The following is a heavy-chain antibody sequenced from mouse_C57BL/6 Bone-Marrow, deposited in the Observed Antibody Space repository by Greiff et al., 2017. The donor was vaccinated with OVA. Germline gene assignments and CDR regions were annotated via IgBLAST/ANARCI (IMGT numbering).Heavy chain of an antibody. D-gene: IGHD1-1*01. Sequence: DVQLVESGGGLVKPGGSLKLSCAASGFTFSSYAMSWVRQTPEKRLEWVATISDGGSYTYYPDNVKGRFTISRDNAKNNLYLQMSHLKSEDTAMYYCARGYYGSSYEFAYWGQGTLVTVSA. CDR2: ISDGGSYT. CDR3: ARGYYGSSYEFAY. V-gene: IGHV5-4*01. CDR1: GFTFSSYA. J-gene: IGHJ3*01.